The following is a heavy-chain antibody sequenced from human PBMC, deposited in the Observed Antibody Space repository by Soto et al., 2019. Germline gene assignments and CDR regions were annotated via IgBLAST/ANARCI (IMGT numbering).Heavy chain of an antibody. CDR1: GFTFSSYG. CDR3: AKALRRPGRACGMAV. CDR2: ISYDGSNK. J-gene: IGHJ6*02. V-gene: IGHV3-30*18. Sequence: QVQLVESGGGVVQPGRSLRLSCAASGFTFSSYGMHWVRQAPGKGLEWVAVISYDGSNKYYADSVKGRFTISRDNSKNTRYLQMSSLRAEDTAVCYCAKALRRPGRACGMAVWGQGTTVTVSS. D-gene: IGHD6-25*01.